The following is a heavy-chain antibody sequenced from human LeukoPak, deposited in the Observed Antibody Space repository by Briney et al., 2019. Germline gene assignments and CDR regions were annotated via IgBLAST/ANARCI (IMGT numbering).Heavy chain of an antibody. CDR2: VYYNGSP. Sequence: SETLSLTCTVSGDSIATYYWSWIRQPPGKGLEWIGYVYYNGSPNYNPSLKGRLTISIHTSKNQFSLQLSSVTATDTAVYYCARHLVGYYYMDVWGKGTTVTVSS. D-gene: IGHD1-26*01. CDR1: GDSIATYY. CDR3: ARHLVGYYYMDV. V-gene: IGHV4-59*08. J-gene: IGHJ6*03.